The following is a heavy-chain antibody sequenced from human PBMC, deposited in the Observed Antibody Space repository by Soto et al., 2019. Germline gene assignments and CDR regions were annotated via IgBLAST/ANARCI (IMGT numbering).Heavy chain of an antibody. CDR3: ARMATFGSLNWFDP. Sequence: ASEKVSCKTSGYSFTNNDVTWVRQATGQGLEWMGWMNPGSGDTGYAQKFQGRATMTRDISIAAAYMELSGLTSDDAAIYYCARMATFGSLNWFDPWGQGTLVTVSS. CDR2: MNPGSGDT. V-gene: IGHV1-8*01. CDR1: GYSFTNND. D-gene: IGHD3-16*01. J-gene: IGHJ5*02.